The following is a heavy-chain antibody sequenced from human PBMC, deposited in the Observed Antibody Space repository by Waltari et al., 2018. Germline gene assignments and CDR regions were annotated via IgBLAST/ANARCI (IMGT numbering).Heavy chain of an antibody. J-gene: IGHJ4*02. CDR3: AKPYRIASAGYFDY. Sequence: EVQLLESGGGLVQPGGSLRLSCAASGFPFCSAAMSWVRQAPGKGLEWVSTINGSGGATYYADSVKGRFTISRDNSKNTLYLQMNSLRAEDTAVYYCAKPYRIASAGYFDYWGQGSLVTVSS. D-gene: IGHD6-13*01. CDR2: INGSGGAT. V-gene: IGHV3-23*01. CDR1: GFPFCSAA.